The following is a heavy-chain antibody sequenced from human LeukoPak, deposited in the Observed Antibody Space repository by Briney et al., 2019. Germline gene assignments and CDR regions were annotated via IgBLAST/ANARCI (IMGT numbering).Heavy chain of an antibody. J-gene: IGHJ6*03. V-gene: IGHV4-38-2*02. Sequence: SETLSPTCTVSDYSISSDYYWGWIRQPPGRGLEWIGSIYHSGNTYYNPSLKSRVTISVDTSKNQFSLKLSSVTAADTAVYYCARDIVRCSSTSCYSYYSYYMDVWGKGTTVTVSS. D-gene: IGHD2-2*02. CDR1: DYSISSDYY. CDR2: IYHSGNT. CDR3: ARDIVRCSSTSCYSYYSYYMDV.